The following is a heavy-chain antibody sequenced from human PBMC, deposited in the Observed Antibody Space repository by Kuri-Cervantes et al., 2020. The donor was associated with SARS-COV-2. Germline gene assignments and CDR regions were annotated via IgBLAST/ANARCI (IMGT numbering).Heavy chain of an antibody. D-gene: IGHD3-22*01. CDR2: FDPEDGET. V-gene: IGHV1-24*01. Sequence: ASVKVSCKVSGYTLTELSMHWVRQAPGKGLEWMGGFDPEDGETIYAQKFQGRVTMTEDTSTDTAYMELGSLRSEDTAVYYCATAPKSRGYYYAPFYFDYWGQGTLVTSPQ. J-gene: IGHJ4*02. CDR1: GYTLTELS. CDR3: ATAPKSRGYYYAPFYFDY.